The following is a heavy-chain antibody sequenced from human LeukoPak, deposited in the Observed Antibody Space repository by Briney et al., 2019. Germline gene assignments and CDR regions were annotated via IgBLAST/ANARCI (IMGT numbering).Heavy chain of an antibody. CDR1: GGSISSYY. V-gene: IGHV4-59*01. D-gene: IGHD3-3*01. J-gene: IGHJ5*02. CDR2: IYYSGST. CDR3: ARGPDYDFWSGYPSNNWFDP. Sequence: SETLSFTCTVSGGSISSYYWSWIRQPPGKGLEWIGYIYYSGSTNYNPSLKSRVTISVDTSKNQFSLKLSSVTAADTAVYYCARGPDYDFWSGYPSNNWFDPWGQGTLVTVSS.